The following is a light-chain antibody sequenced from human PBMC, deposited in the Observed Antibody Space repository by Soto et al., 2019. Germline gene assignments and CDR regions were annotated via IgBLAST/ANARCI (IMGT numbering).Light chain of an antibody. CDR1: SSDVGNYNL. CDR3: CAYAGSSTLYV. V-gene: IGLV2-23*02. Sequence: QSALTQPASVSGSPGQSITISCTRTSSDVGNYNLVSWYQQHPGKAPKLMIYEVSKRPSGVSDRFSGSKSGNTASLTISGLQAEDEADYYCCAYAGSSTLYVFGTGTKVTVL. CDR2: EVS. J-gene: IGLJ1*01.